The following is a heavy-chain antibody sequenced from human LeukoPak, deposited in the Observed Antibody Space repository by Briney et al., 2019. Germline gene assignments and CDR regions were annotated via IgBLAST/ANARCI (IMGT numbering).Heavy chain of an antibody. J-gene: IGHJ4*02. V-gene: IGHV3-7*05. D-gene: IGHD3-3*01. Sequence: PGGSLRLSCAASGFTFSSYRMSWVRQAPGKGLEWVANISPDGGEKSYVDSMKGRFTISRDNAKTSLYLQMNSLRAEDTAVYYCARMGWLSSHTRWCFDYWGQETLVTVSS. CDR3: ARMGWLSSHTRWCFDY. CDR2: ISPDGGEK. CDR1: GFTFSSYR.